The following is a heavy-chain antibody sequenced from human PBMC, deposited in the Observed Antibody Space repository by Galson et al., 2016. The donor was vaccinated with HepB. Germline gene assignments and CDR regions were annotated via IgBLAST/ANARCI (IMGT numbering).Heavy chain of an antibody. J-gene: IGHJ3*02. Sequence: TLSLTCTVSGGSISSGTNYWSWIRQHPGKGLEWIGYIYYTGITYYNPSLKSRVSISVDTSKNQFSLNLSSVTAADTAVYYCARDSANFYTDSDYSLGAFDIWGQGTKVAVSS. V-gene: IGHV4-31*03. CDR1: GGSISSGTNY. D-gene: IGHD3-22*01. CDR3: ARDSANFYTDSDYSLGAFDI. CDR2: IYYTGIT.